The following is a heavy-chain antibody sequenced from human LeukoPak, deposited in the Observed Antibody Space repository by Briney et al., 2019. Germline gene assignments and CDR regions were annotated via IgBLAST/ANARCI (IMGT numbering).Heavy chain of an antibody. V-gene: IGHV3-48*04. CDR2: ISSSGSTI. CDR1: GFTFSSYS. D-gene: IGHD3-10*02. Sequence: GGSLRLSCTASGFTFSSYSMNWVRQAPGKGLEWVSYISSSGSTIYYADSVKGRFTISRDNAKNSLYLQMNSLRAEGTAVYYCAELGITMIGGVWGKGTTVTISS. J-gene: IGHJ6*04. CDR3: AELGITMIGGV.